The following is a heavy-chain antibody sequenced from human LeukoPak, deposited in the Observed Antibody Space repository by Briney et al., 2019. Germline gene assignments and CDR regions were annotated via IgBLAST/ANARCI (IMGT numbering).Heavy chain of an antibody. CDR3: ARDRLAVPYYFDY. Sequence: SVKVSCKASGGTFSSYAISWVRQAPGQGLEWMGRIIPIFGTANYAQKFQGRVTITTDESTSTPYMEPSSLRSEDTAVYYCARDRLAVPYYFDYWGQGTLVTVSS. V-gene: IGHV1-69*05. J-gene: IGHJ4*02. CDR2: IIPIFGTA. D-gene: IGHD6-19*01. CDR1: GGTFSSYA.